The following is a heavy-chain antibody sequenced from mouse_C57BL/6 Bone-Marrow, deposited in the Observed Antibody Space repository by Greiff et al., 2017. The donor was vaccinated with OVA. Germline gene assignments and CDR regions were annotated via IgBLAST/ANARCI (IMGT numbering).Heavy chain of an antibody. CDR3: ARGRIYYGNYDYAMDY. V-gene: IGHV3-6*01. Sequence: EVQLQESGPGLVKPSQSLSLTCSVTGYSITSGYYWNWIRQFPGNKLEWMGYISYDGSNNYNPSLKNRISITRDTSKNQFFLKLNSVTTEDTATYYCARGRIYYGNYDYAMDYWGQGTSVTVSS. D-gene: IGHD2-1*01. J-gene: IGHJ4*01. CDR1: GYSITSGYY. CDR2: ISYDGSN.